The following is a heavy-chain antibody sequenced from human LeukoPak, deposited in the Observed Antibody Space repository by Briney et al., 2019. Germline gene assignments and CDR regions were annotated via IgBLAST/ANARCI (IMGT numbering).Heavy chain of an antibody. J-gene: IGHJ6*03. D-gene: IGHD5-24*01. Sequence: SGGTLNFSGAASGSPFTSMSLSGYVRHPGRGWKGGPLIGVLGGTAYYGDSVKGRFTISRDNSKSTLYLQMNSRRAEDTAVYYCAKGGVATMRDGYNYYYYYMEVWGRGTTVTVSS. CDR2: IGVLGGTA. CDR3: AKGGVATMRDGYNYYYYYMEV. V-gene: IGHV3-23*01. CDR1: GSPFTSMS.